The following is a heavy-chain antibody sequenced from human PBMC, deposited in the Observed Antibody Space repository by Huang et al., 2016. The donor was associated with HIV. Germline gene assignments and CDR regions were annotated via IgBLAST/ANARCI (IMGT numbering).Heavy chain of an antibody. Sequence: QVQLVQSGAEVRKPGSSVKVSCRASGGSFNHFGINWVRQAPGQGLEWMGGIIPRFGKRNDAQRFQGRGRITADETTGVVYMELSSLRSDDTAVYFCAKRGGAWGSPYAFDLWGPGTMVTVSS. CDR3: AKRGGAWGSPYAFDL. D-gene: IGHD3-16*01. V-gene: IGHV1-69*13. CDR2: IIPRFGKR. CDR1: GGSFNHFG. J-gene: IGHJ3*01.